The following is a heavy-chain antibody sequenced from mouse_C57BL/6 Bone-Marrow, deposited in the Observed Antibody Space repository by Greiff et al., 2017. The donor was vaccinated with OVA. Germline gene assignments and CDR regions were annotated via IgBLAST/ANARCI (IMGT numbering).Heavy chain of an antibody. CDR2: IYPGSGST. V-gene: IGHV1-55*01. Sequence: QVHVKQPGAELVKPGASVKMSCKASGYTFTSYWITWVKQRPGQGLEWIGDIYPGSGSTNYNEKFKSKATLTVDTSSSTAYMQLSSLTSEDSAVYYCARGAPRLRRRAWFAYWGQGTLVTVSA. CDR3: ARGAPRLRRRAWFAY. D-gene: IGHD2-4*01. J-gene: IGHJ3*01. CDR1: GYTFTSYW.